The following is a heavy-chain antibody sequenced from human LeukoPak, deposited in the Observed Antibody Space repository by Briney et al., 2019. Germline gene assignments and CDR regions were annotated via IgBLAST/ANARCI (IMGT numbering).Heavy chain of an antibody. CDR3: ARHRSSYCGGDCYSSAFDI. Sequence: SETLSLTCTVSGGSISSYYWSWIRQPAGKGLEWIGRIYTSGSTNYNPSLKSRVTMSVDTSKNQFSLKLSSVTAADTAVYYCARHRSSYCGGDCYSSAFDIWGQGTMVTVSS. CDR1: GGSISSYY. D-gene: IGHD2-21*01. J-gene: IGHJ3*02. CDR2: IYTSGST. V-gene: IGHV4-4*07.